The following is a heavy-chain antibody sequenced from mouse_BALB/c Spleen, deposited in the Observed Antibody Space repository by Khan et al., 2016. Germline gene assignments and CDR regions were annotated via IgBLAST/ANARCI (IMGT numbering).Heavy chain of an antibody. CDR2: IAPGSGST. V-gene: IGHV1S41*01. J-gene: IGHJ3*01. CDR3: ARDGYSSWFTY. CDR1: GYTFTSYW. Sequence: DLVKPGASVKLSCKASGYTFTSYWINWIKQRPGQGLEWIGRIAPGSGSTYYNEMFKGKATLTVDTSSSTAYIQLSSLSSEDSAVYFCARDGYSSWFTYWGQGTLVTCSA. D-gene: IGHD2-3*01.